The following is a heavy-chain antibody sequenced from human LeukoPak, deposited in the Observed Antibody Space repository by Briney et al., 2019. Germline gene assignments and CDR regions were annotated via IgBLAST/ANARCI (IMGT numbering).Heavy chain of an antibody. J-gene: IGHJ4*02. CDR2: INPSGGST. CDR1: GYTFTSYY. CDR3: ARDKIAAAGLFDF. D-gene: IGHD6-13*01. Sequence: ASVKVSCKASGYTFTSYYIHWVRQAPGQGLEWMGIINPSGGSTSYAQKFQGRVTMTWDTSTSTVYMDLSSLRSEDTAVYYCARDKIAAAGLFDFWGQGTLVTVSS. V-gene: IGHV1-46*01.